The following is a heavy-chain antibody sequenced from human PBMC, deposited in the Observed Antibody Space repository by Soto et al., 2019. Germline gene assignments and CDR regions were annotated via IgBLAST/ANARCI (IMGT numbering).Heavy chain of an antibody. CDR1: GGTFSSYA. J-gene: IGHJ6*02. V-gene: IGHV1-69*06. CDR3: AVYSSSLYYYYGMDV. D-gene: IGHD6-6*01. Sequence: SVKVSCKASGGTFSSYAISWVRQAPGQGLAWMGGIIPIFGTANYAQKFQGRVTITADKSTSTAYMGLSSLRSEDTAVYYCAVYSSSLYYYYGMDVWGQGTTVTVSS. CDR2: IIPIFGTA.